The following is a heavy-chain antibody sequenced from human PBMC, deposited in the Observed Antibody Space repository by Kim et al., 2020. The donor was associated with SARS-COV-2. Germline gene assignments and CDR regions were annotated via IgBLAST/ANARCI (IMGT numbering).Heavy chain of an antibody. D-gene: IGHD3-10*01. Sequence: DSGKGRLTISRDKSKNTVYLQMNSLRAEDTAVYYCARGVYGSVRYAFDVWGQGTMVTVSA. V-gene: IGHV3-23*02. J-gene: IGHJ3*01. CDR3: ARGVYGSVRYAFDV.